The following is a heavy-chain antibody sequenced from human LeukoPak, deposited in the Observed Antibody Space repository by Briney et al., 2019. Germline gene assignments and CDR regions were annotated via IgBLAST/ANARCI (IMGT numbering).Heavy chain of an antibody. V-gene: IGHV1-46*01. Sequence: ASVKVSCKASGYTFTSYYMHWVRQAPGQGLEWMGIINPSGGSTSYAQKFQGRVTMTRDTSTSTVYMELSSLRSEDTAVYYCAELGYCSSTSCPNRDYWGQGTLVTVSS. CDR1: GYTFTSYY. J-gene: IGHJ4*02. CDR2: INPSGGST. CDR3: AELGYCSSTSCPNRDY. D-gene: IGHD2-2*01.